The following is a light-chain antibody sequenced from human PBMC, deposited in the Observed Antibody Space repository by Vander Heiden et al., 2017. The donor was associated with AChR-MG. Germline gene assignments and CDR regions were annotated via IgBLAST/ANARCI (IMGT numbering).Light chain of an antibody. CDR2: AAS. Sequence: DIQMTQSPSSLSASVGDRVTITCRASQSISTYLNWYQQKPGKAPKLLIYAASSLQSGVPSRFSAYGSGTDFTLTISSLQPEDFAIYYCQQSDSAPMYTFGQGTKVEIQ. CDR1: QSISTY. CDR3: QQSDSAPMYT. J-gene: IGKJ2*01. V-gene: IGKV1-39*01.